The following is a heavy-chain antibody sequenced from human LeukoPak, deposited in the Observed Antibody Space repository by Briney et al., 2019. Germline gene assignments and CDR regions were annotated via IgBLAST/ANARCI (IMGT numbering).Heavy chain of an antibody. CDR1: GGSFSGYY. V-gene: IGHV4-34*01. CDR2: INHSGST. J-gene: IGHJ5*02. D-gene: IGHD3-22*01. CDR3: ARSPKTYYDSSGYVFDP. Sequence: EPSETLSLTCAVYGGSFSGYYWSWIRQPPGKGLEWIGEINHSGSTNYNPSLKSRVTIPVDTSKNQFSLKLSSVTAADTAVYYCARSPKTYYDSSGYVFDPWGQGTLVTVSS.